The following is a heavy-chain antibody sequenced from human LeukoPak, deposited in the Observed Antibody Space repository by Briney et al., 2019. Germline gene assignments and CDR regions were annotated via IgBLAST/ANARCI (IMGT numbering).Heavy chain of an antibody. D-gene: IGHD3-22*01. J-gene: IGHJ4*02. V-gene: IGHV3-21*01. CDR3: ARVSSYYDSSGYYPFDY. Sequence: GGSLRLSCAASGFTFSRYSMNWVRQAPGKGLEWVSSISSSSSYIYYADSVKGRFTISRDNAKNSLYLQMDSLRAGDTAVYYCARVSSYYDSSGYYPFDYWGQGTLVTVSS. CDR1: GFTFSRYS. CDR2: ISSSSSYI.